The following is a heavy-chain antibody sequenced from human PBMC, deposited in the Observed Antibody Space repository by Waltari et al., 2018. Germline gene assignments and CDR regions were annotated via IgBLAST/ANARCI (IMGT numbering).Heavy chain of an antibody. Sequence: QVQLVQSGAEVKKPGASVRVSCKSSGYTFTSYYMHWVRQAPGQGLEWMGRINPSGGSTRYAQKFQGRFTISRDNSKNTLYLQMNSLRAEDTAVYDCAKDLTTVTPRAVDYWGQGTLVTVSS. D-gene: IGHD4-17*01. CDR2: INPSGGST. CDR1: GYTFTSYY. J-gene: IGHJ4*02. CDR3: AKDLTTVTPRAVDY. V-gene: IGHV1-46*01.